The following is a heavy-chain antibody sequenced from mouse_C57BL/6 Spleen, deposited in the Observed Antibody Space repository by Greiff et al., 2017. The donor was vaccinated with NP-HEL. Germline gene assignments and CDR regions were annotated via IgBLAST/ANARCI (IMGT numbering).Heavy chain of an antibody. D-gene: IGHD1-1*02. V-gene: IGHV2-2*01. Sequence: QVQLQQSGPGPVQPSQSLSITCTVSGFSLTSYGVHWVRQSPGKGLVWLGVIWSGGSTDYNAAFISRLSISKDNSKSQVFFKMNSLQADDTAIYYCARNGDYYGNYGYFDVWGTGTTVTVSS. CDR2: IWSGGST. CDR1: GFSLTSYG. CDR3: ARNGDYYGNYGYFDV. J-gene: IGHJ1*03.